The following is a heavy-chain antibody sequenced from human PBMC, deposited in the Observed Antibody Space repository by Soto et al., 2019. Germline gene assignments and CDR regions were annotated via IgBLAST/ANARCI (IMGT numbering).Heavy chain of an antibody. J-gene: IGHJ4*02. D-gene: IGHD6-19*01. CDR1: GFTFSSYS. V-gene: IGHV3-48*02. CDR3: AREGLSGWYKDY. CDR2: ISSSRSSI. Sequence: GGSLRLSCAASGFTFSSYSMNWVRQAPGKGLEWVAYISSSRSSIYYADSVKGRFTISRDNGKNSLYLQMSSLRDEETAVYYCAREGLSGWYKDYWGQGTLVTVSS.